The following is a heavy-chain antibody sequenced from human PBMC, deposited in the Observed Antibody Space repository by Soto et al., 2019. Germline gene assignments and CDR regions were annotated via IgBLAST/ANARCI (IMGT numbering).Heavy chain of an antibody. Sequence: ASVKVSCKASGYPFSDNQIHWLRRAPGQGLEWMGRINPKSDDTNYAQKFQGRVTMTRDTSIDTAYLELTGLTSDDTATYYCARKHSLDYIRWGLDPWGQGTLVTVS. J-gene: IGHJ5*02. D-gene: IGHD4-4*01. CDR2: INPKSDDT. V-gene: IGHV1-2*02. CDR1: GYPFSDNQ. CDR3: ARKHSLDYIRWGLDP.